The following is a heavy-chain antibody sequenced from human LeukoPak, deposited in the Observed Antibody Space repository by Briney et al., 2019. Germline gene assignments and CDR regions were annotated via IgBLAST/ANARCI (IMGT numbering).Heavy chain of an antibody. J-gene: IGHJ4*02. V-gene: IGHV3-21*01. D-gene: IGHD5-18*01. CDR3: ARGNTAMVRSYFDC. Sequence: GGSLRLSCAASGFTFSYSSMNWVRQAPGKGLEWVSSISSSTGYIYYADSVKGRFTISRDNAKNSLYLQMNSLRAEDTAVYYCARGNTAMVRSYFDCWGLGTLVTVSS. CDR2: ISSSTGYI. CDR1: GFTFSYSS.